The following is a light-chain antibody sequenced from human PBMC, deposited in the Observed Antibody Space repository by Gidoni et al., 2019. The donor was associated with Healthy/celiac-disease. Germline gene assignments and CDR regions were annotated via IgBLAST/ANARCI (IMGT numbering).Light chain of an antibody. CDR3: QQYNSYSPSYT. V-gene: IGKV1-5*03. J-gene: IGKJ2*01. CDR1: QSISSW. Sequence: DIQMTQSPSTLSASVGDRVTITCRASQSISSWLAWYQQKPGKAPKLLIYKASSLERGVPSRFSGSGSGTEFTLTISSLQPDDFATYYCQQYNSYSPSYTFXQXTKLEIK. CDR2: KAS.